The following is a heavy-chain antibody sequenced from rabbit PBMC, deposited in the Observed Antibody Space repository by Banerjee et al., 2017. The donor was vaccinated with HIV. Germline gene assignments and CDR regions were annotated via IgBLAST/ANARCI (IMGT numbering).Heavy chain of an antibody. Sequence: QSLEESGGDLVKPGASLTLTCTASGLDFSSSYWMCGIRQAPGKGLEWIACIDVGSKGTTHYVSWAKGRFTISKTSSTTVTLQRTSLTAADTATYFCARDLGGSSDLWGPGTLVTVS. V-gene: IGHV1S40*01. CDR1: GLDFSSSYW. CDR2: IDVGSKGTT. CDR3: ARDLGGSSDL. J-gene: IGHJ4*01. D-gene: IGHD8-1*01.